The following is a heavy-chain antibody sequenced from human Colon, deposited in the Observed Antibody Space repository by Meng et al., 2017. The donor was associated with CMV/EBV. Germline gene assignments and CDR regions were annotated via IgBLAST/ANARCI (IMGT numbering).Heavy chain of an antibody. V-gene: IGHV1-2*06. CDR3: AREVEGSSSRYIDY. CDR1: GYTFTGYY. J-gene: IGHJ4*02. D-gene: IGHD6-13*01. CDR2: INPNSGGT. Sequence: QVQLVQSGAEVKKPGASVKVPFKPSGYTFTGYYMHWVRQAPGQGLEWMGRINPNSGGTNYAQKFQGRVTVTRDTSISTAYMELSRLRSDDTAIYYCAREVEGSSSRYIDYWGQGTLVTVSS.